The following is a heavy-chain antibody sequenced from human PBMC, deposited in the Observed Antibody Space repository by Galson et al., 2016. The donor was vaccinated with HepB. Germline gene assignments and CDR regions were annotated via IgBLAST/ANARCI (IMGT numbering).Heavy chain of an antibody. D-gene: IGHD5-24*01. Sequence: SLRLSCAASGFTFTKAWMNWVRQTPGKGLQWVGRIKSRTDGGAAEFAAPVKGRFSISRDDSKNMLYLQMNSLKGGDTAVYFCAKLRPTIRTYDPYYSYGMDVWGQGTTVIVSS. CDR3: AKLRPTIRTYDPYYSYGMDV. CDR2: IKSRTDGGAA. J-gene: IGHJ6*02. CDR1: GFTFTKAW. V-gene: IGHV3-15*07.